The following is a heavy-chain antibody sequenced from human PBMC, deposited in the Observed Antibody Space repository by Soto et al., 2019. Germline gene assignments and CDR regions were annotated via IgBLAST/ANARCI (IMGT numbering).Heavy chain of an antibody. Sequence: LRLSCAASGFTFSSYAMSWVRQAPGKGLEWVSAISGSGGSTYYADSVKGRFTISRDNSKNTLYLQMNSLRAEDTAVYYCAKDSRAAAAYYYYYYGMDVWGQGTTVTVSS. V-gene: IGHV3-23*01. CDR2: ISGSGGST. J-gene: IGHJ6*02. D-gene: IGHD6-13*01. CDR3: AKDSRAAAAYYYYYYGMDV. CDR1: GFTFSSYA.